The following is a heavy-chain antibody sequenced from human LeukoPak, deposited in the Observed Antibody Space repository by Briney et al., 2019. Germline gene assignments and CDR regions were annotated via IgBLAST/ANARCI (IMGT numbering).Heavy chain of an antibody. CDR1: GGSFSGYY. CDR3: ARDSSWYGPRWFYP. V-gene: IGHV4-34*01. Sequence: SETLSLTCAVYGGSFSGYYWSWIRQPPGKGLEWIGEINHSGSTNYNPSLKSRVTISVDTSKNQFSLKLSSVTAADTAVYYCARDSSWYGPRWFYPWGQGTLGTVSS. CDR2: INHSGST. J-gene: IGHJ5*02. D-gene: IGHD6-13*01.